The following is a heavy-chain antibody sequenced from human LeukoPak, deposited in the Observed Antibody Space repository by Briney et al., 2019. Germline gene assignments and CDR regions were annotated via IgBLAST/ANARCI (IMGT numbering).Heavy chain of an antibody. J-gene: IGHJ4*02. CDR2: ISSSTSTI. Sequence: GGSLRLSCAASGFTFSDYYMSWIRQAPGKGLEWVSYISSSTSTIYYAGSVKGRFTISRDNAKNSLYLQINSLRAEDTAVYYCARVSGSSLTHYFDYWGQGTLVTVSS. D-gene: IGHD1-26*01. V-gene: IGHV3-11*04. CDR3: ARVSGSSLTHYFDY. CDR1: GFTFSDYY.